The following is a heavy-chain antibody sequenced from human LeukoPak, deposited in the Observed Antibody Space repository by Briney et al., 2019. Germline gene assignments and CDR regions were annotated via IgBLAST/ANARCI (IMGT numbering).Heavy chain of an antibody. J-gene: IGHJ4*02. CDR2: ISGSGGST. V-gene: IGHV3-23*01. D-gene: IGHD5-12*01. Sequence: GGSLRLSCAASGFTFSSYAMSWVRQAPGKGLEWVSAISGSGGSTYYVDSVKGRFTISRDNSKNTLYLQMNSLRAEDTAGYYCAKGLAPIVATFDFDYWGQGTLVTVSS. CDR1: GFTFSSYA. CDR3: AKGLAPIVATFDFDY.